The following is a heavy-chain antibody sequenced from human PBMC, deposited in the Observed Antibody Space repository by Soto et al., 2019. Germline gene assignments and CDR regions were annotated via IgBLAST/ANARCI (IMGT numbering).Heavy chain of an antibody. V-gene: IGHV1-69*02. CDR2: IIPILGIA. D-gene: IGHD6-19*01. CDR1: GGTFSSYT. CDR3: VRVGSSGWLKGVAFDI. Sequence: QVQLVQSGAEVKKPGSSVKVSCKASGGTFSSYTISWVRQAPGQGLEWMGRIIPILGIANYAQKFQGRVTITADKSTSTAYMELSSLRSEDTAVYYCVRVGSSGWLKGVAFDIWGQGTMVTVSS. J-gene: IGHJ3*02.